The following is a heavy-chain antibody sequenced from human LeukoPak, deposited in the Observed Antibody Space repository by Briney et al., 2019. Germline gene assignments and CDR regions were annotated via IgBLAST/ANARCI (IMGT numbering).Heavy chain of an antibody. CDR3: AHVVPAAGVPWFDP. V-gene: IGHV4-31*03. D-gene: IGHD2-2*01. Sequence: SQTLSLTCTVSGGSISSGGYYWSWTRQHPGTGLEWIGYIYYSGSTYYNPSLKSRVTISVDTSKNQFSLKLSSVTAADTAVYYCAHVVPAAGVPWFDPWGQGTLVTVSS. J-gene: IGHJ5*02. CDR2: IYYSGST. CDR1: GGSISSGGYY.